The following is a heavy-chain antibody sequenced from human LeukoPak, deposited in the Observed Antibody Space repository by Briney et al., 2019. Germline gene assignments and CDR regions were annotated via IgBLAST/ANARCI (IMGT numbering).Heavy chain of an antibody. CDR2: IYYSGST. D-gene: IGHD4-17*01. Sequence: PSETLSLTCTVSGGSISSYYWSWIRQPPGKGLEWIGYIYYSGSTSYNPSLKSRVTISVDTSKNQFSLKLSSVTAADTAVYYCAGLLDYGDYGDAFDIWGQGTMVTVSS. CDR1: GGSISSYY. CDR3: AGLLDYGDYGDAFDI. J-gene: IGHJ3*02. V-gene: IGHV4-59*08.